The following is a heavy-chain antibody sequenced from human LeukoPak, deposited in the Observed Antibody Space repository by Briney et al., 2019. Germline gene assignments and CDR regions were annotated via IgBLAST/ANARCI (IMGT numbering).Heavy chain of an antibody. V-gene: IGHV1-69*04. Sequence: SVKVSCKASGGTFSSYAISWVRQAPGQGLEWMGRIIPILGIANYAQKLQGRVTITADKSTSTAYMELSSLRSEDTAVYYCARDAKYCSGGSCYYYDYWGQGTLVTVSS. D-gene: IGHD2-15*01. J-gene: IGHJ4*02. CDR3: ARDAKYCSGGSCYYYDY. CDR2: IIPILGIA. CDR1: GGTFSSYA.